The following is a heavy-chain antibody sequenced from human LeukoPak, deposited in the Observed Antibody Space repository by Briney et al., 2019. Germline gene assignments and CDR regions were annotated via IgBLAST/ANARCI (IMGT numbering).Heavy chain of an antibody. CDR3: AREGRSPQGLWFGELLGRLYYYYYYMDV. D-gene: IGHD3-10*01. Sequence: PGGSLRLSCAASGFTFSSYAMHWVRQAPGKGLEWVAVISYDGSNKYYADSVKGRFTISRDNSKNTLYLQMNSLRAEDTAVYYCAREGRSPQGLWFGELLGRLYYYYYYMDVWGKGTTVTISS. V-gene: IGHV3-30*04. CDR2: ISYDGSNK. J-gene: IGHJ6*03. CDR1: GFTFSSYA.